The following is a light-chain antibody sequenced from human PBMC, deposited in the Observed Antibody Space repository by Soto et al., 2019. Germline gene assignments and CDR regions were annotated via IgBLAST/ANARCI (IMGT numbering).Light chain of an antibody. V-gene: IGKV3-11*01. CDR1: QSVSSN. CDR2: DAS. Sequence: EIVMTQSPTILSVSPGERATLSFRASQSVSSNLAWYQQKPGQAPRLLIYDASNRATGIPARFSGSGSGTDFTLTISSLEPEDFALYYCQQRSNWPTFGQGTRLEI. CDR3: QQRSNWPT. J-gene: IGKJ5*01.